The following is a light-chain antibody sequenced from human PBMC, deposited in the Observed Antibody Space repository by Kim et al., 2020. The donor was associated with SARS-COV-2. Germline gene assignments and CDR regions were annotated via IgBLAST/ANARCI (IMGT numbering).Light chain of an antibody. CDR1: KLGDKY. J-gene: IGLJ2*01. V-gene: IGLV3-1*01. CDR3: QAWDSSTGV. Sequence: ELTQPPSVSVSPGQTASITCSGDKLGDKYACWYQQKPGQSPVLVIYQDSKRPSGIPERFSGSNSGNTATLTISGTQAMDEADYYCQAWDSSTGVFGGG. CDR2: QDS.